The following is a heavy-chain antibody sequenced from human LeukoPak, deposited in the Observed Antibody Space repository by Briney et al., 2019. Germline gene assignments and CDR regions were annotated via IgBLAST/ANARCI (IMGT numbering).Heavy chain of an antibody. Sequence: GGSLRLSCAASGFSVSLYGMHWGRQAPGKGLEWVAFLRSDTNSEHYAVSVKGRFAISRDTSKDTLNLQMRSLRVEDTALYYCARGLRQDGLAPLEFWGQGTQVIVSS. CDR1: GFSVSLYG. D-gene: IGHD3-10*01. J-gene: IGHJ4*02. CDR3: ARGLRQDGLAPLEF. V-gene: IGHV3-30*02. CDR2: LRSDTNSE.